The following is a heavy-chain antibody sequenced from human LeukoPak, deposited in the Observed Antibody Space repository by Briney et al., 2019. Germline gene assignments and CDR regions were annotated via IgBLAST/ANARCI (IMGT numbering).Heavy chain of an antibody. J-gene: IGHJ6*03. V-gene: IGHV4-38-2*01. CDR2: IYHSGST. D-gene: IGHD3-3*01. CDR3: ARLYYDFWSGYYTNYYYYYMDV. CDR1: GYSISSGYY. Sequence: SETLSLTCAVSGYSISSGYYWGWIRQPPGKGLEWIGSIYHSGSTYYNPSLKSRVTISVDTSKNQFSLKLSSLTAADTAVYYCARLYYDFWSGYYTNYYYYYMDVWGKGTTVTVSS.